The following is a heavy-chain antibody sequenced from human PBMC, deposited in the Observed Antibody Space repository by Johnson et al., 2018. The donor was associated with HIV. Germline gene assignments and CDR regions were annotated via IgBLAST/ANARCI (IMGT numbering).Heavy chain of an antibody. CDR3: ARVLVAADYAFDI. Sequence: QVQLVEFGGGVVRPGGSLRLSCAPSGFNFDDYGMHWVRQAPAKGLEWVAVISYDGSDKDYADSVKGRFTISRDSSKNTLYLQMNSLKTEDTALYYCARVLVAADYAFDIWGQGTMVTVSS. J-gene: IGHJ3*02. CDR1: GFNFDDYG. D-gene: IGHD1-26*01. V-gene: IGHV3-30*04. CDR2: ISYDGSDK.